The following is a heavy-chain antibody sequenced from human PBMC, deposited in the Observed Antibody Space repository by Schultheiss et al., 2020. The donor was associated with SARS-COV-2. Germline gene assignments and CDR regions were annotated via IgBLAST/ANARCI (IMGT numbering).Heavy chain of an antibody. J-gene: IGHJ4*02. V-gene: IGHV4-34*01. CDR1: GGSFSDYY. CDR3: AREVVATGFDY. D-gene: IGHD5-12*01. CDR2: INHSGST. Sequence: SETLSLTCAVYGGSFSDYYWNWIRQPPGKGLEWIGEINHSGSTNYNPSPKSRVTISVDTSKNQFSLKLSSVTAADTAVYYCAREVVATGFDYWGQGTLVTVSS.